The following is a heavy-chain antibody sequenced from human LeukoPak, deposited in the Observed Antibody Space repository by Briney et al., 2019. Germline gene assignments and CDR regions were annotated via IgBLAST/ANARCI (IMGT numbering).Heavy chain of an antibody. D-gene: IGHD2-15*01. V-gene: IGHV3-23*01. Sequence: GGSLRLSCVASGFTFSSYAMSWVRQAPGKGLEWVSTIGTGYDTYYTDSVKGRFTISRDNSKNTLSLQMSSLRAEDTAAYYCTKNVPGRAIDYWGQGTLVTVSS. CDR2: IGTGYDT. J-gene: IGHJ4*02. CDR1: GFTFSSYA. CDR3: TKNVPGRAIDY.